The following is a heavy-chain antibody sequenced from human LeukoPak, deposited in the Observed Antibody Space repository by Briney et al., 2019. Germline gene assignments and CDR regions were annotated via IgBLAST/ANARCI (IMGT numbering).Heavy chain of an antibody. CDR2: ISYDGSNK. Sequence: HPGGSLRLSCAASGFTFSSYAMHWVRQAPGKGLEWVAVISYDGSNKYYADSVKGRFTISRDNSKNTLYLQMNSLRAEDTAVYYCVKDPYCGGDCYYFDYWGQGTLVTVSS. CDR1: GFTFSSYA. CDR3: VKDPYCGGDCYYFDY. J-gene: IGHJ4*02. D-gene: IGHD2-21*02. V-gene: IGHV3-30-3*01.